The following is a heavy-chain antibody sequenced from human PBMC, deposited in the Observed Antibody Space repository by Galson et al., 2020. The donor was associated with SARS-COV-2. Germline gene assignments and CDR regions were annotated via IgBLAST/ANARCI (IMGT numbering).Heavy chain of an antibody. CDR3: ARVAGATRYYFDY. CDR2: IKQDGSEK. J-gene: IGHJ4*02. Sequence: GGSLRLSCAASGFTFSSYWMSWVRQAPGKGLEWVANIKQDGSEKYYVDSVKGRFTISRDNAKNSLYLQMNSLRAEDTAVYYCARVAGATRYYFDYWGQGTLVTVSS. CDR1: GFTFSSYW. V-gene: IGHV3-7*01. D-gene: IGHD1-26*01.